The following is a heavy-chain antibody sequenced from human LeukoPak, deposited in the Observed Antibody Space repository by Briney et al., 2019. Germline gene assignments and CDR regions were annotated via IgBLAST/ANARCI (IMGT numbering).Heavy chain of an antibody. J-gene: IGHJ6*02. CDR2: IYYSGTTSGST. V-gene: IGHV4-61*01. CDR3: ARGSGRYYYYGVDV. D-gene: IGHD7-27*01. CDR1: GGSIGSSSYY. Sequence: SETLSLTCTVSGGSIGSSSYYWSWIRQPPGKGLEWIGHIYYSGTTSGSTNYNPSLKSRVTISVDTSKNQFSLQVRSVTAADTAVYYCARGSGRYYYYGVDVWGQGTTVTVSS.